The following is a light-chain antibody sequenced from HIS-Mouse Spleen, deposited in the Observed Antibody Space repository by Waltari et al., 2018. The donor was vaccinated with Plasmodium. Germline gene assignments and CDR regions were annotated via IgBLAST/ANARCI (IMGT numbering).Light chain of an antibody. CDR3: QQYGSASWT. CDR1: QSVSSSY. CDR2: GAS. Sequence: EIVWPHSPGTLSLSPGERATLPCRASQSVSSSYLAWYQQKPGQAPRLLIYGASSRATGFPDRFSGSGSGTDFTLTSSRLEPEDFAVYCCQQYGSASWTFGQGTKVEIK. J-gene: IGKJ1*01. V-gene: IGKV3-20*01.